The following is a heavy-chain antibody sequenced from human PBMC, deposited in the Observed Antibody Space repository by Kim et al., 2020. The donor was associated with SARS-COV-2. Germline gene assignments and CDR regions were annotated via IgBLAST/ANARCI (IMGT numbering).Heavy chain of an antibody. CDR3: TRATGWLAKD. J-gene: IGHJ4*02. D-gene: IGHD6-19*01. CDR2: IKSKVYGGRT. V-gene: IGHV3-49*03. CDR1: GFTFGDYT. Sequence: GGSLRLSCAASGFTFGDYTINWFRQAPGKGLEGVGFIKSKVYGGRTEYAASVKGRFTISRDDSKSIAYLQMDSLKTEDTAVYYCTRATGWLAKDWGKGIL.